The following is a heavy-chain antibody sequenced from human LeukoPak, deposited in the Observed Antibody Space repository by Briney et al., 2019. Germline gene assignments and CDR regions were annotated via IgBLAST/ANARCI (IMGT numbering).Heavy chain of an antibody. V-gene: IGHV1-18*01. CDR2: ITAGNGNT. CDR3: ARDSARGYSYGYNAFDI. D-gene: IGHD5-18*01. Sequence: ASVKVSCKAPGYNFRKYGIGSVRQAPRQGLEWMGWITAGNGNTNYAQKVQGRVTMTTDTSTSTAYMELRSLKSDDTAVYFCARDSARGYSYGYNAFDIWGQGTMVTVSS. CDR1: GYNFRKYG. J-gene: IGHJ3*02.